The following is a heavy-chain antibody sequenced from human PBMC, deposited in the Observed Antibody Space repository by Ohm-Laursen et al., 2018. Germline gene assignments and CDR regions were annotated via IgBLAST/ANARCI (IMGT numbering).Heavy chain of an antibody. J-gene: IGHJ4*02. Sequence: SLRLSCTASGFTFDGYAMYWVRQAPGKGLEWVSGISWNSDTIAYADSVKGRFTISRDNAKNTLYLQMNGLRAEDTAVYYCAKTRYFSRGSCDFDYWGQGTLVTVSS. CDR1: GFTFDGYA. V-gene: IGHV3-9*01. CDR2: ISWNSDTI. CDR3: AKTRYFSRGSCDFDY. D-gene: IGHD2-15*01.